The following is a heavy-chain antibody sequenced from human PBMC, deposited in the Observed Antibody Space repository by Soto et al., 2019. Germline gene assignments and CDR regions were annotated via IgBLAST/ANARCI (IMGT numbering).Heavy chain of an antibody. J-gene: IGHJ1*01. V-gene: IGHV4-59*01. CDR2: IYYSGGA. CDR1: GASIRSYY. D-gene: IGHD3-22*01. Sequence: ASETLSLTCTVSGASIRSYYWTWIRQPPGKGLEWIGYIYYSGGANYNPSLKSRVTISIDTSKSQFSLNLSSVTAADTAVYYCARPWSSRNNDNSYFDLWGQGTLVTVSS. CDR3: ARPWSSRNNDNSYFDL.